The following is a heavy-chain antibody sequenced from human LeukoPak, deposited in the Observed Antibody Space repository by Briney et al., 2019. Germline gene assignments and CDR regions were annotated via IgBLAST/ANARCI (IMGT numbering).Heavy chain of an antibody. CDR3: AREVEGYCSGGACLDY. CDR2: INPNSGGT. V-gene: IGHV1-2*02. J-gene: IGHJ4*02. CDR1: GYAFTAYY. Sequence: GASVKVSCTASGYAFTAYYVHWVRQAPGQGLEWMGWINPNSGGTNYAQNFQGRVTMTRDTSISTAYMELSRLRSDDTAVYYCAREVEGYCSGGACLDYWGQGTLVIVSS. D-gene: IGHD2-15*01.